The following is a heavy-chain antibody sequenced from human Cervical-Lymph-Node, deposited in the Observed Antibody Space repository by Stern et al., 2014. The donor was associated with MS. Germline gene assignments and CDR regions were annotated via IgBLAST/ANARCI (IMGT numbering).Heavy chain of an antibody. CDR1: GFTFSSYS. V-gene: IGHV3-21*01. Sequence: EVQLVESGGGLVKPGGSLRLSCAASGFTFSSYSMNWVRQAPGKGLEWVSSISSSSSYIYYADSVKGRFPISRDNAKNSLYLQMNSLRAEDTAVYYCVRDPITMVRGVIYWGQGTLVTVSS. J-gene: IGHJ4*02. CDR2: ISSSSSYI. CDR3: VRDPITMVRGVIY. D-gene: IGHD3-10*01.